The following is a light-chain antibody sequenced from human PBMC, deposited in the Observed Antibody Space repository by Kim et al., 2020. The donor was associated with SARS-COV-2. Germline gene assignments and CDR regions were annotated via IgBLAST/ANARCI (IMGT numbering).Light chain of an antibody. CDR2: SNN. CDR3: ATWDDSSYV. CDR1: SSNIGSNS. V-gene: IGLV1-44*01. Sequence: ELTQPPSASGTPGQRVTISCSGSSSNIGSNSVNWYKQLPGTAPKLLIYSNNQRPSGVPDRFSGSKSGTSASLAISGLQSEDEADYYCATWDDSSYVFG. J-gene: IGLJ1*01.